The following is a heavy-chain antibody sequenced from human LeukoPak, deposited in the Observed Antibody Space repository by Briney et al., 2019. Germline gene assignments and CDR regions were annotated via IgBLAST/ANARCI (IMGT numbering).Heavy chain of an antibody. Sequence: QPGRSLRLSCAASGFTFRSYAMHWVRQRPGKGLEYVSAIDGNGGSTYYANSVKGRFTISRDNSKNTLYLQMGSLSTEDTAVYYCARGHEYRGYGQDYWGQGTLVTVSS. J-gene: IGHJ4*02. CDR1: GFTFRSYA. CDR3: ARGHEYRGYGQDY. V-gene: IGHV3-64*01. CDR2: IDGNGGST. D-gene: IGHD5-12*01.